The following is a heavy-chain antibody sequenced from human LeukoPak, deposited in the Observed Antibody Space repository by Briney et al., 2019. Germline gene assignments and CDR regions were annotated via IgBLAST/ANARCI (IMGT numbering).Heavy chain of an antibody. CDR2: IYSGGST. D-gene: IGHD6-19*01. Sequence: GGSLRLSCAASGFTVSSNYMSWVRQAPGKGLEWVSVIYSGGSTYYADSVKGRFTISRDNAKNSLYLQMNSLRAEDTAVYYCATVGIAVAGITGYFDLWGRGTLVTVSS. J-gene: IGHJ2*01. CDR1: GFTVSSNY. CDR3: ATVGIAVAGITGYFDL. V-gene: IGHV3-66*01.